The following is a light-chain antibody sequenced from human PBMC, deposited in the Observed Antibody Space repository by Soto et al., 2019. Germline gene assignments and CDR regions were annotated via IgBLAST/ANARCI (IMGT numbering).Light chain of an antibody. CDR1: QNVNNR. V-gene: IGKV3-20*01. Sequence: EILLTQSPGSLSVFPGERASLSCRASQNVNNRLAWYQQKAGQAPRLLISGASSRATGIPDRFSGSGSGTDFTPTIGRLESDDFALYYCQQYAEGTTITFGQGTRLEIK. CDR2: GAS. CDR3: QQYAEGTTIT. J-gene: IGKJ5*01.